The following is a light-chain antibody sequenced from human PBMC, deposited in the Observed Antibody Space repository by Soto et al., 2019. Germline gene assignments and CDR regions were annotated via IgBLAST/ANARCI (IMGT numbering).Light chain of an antibody. V-gene: IGKV3-11*01. Sequence: ETLLTLASAGRSWYPGETATLSCRACQSVSSYLARYQQKPRPANTIPIYHASNRATRIPGRFSGSGSGTAFTLTMRSLEPEDFAVYYCQQRSNWLGTFGPGTKVDIK. CDR3: QQRSNWLGT. J-gene: IGKJ3*01. CDR2: HAS. CDR1: QSVSSY.